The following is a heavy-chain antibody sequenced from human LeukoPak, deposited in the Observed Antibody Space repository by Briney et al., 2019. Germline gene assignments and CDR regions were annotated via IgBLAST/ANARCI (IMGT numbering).Heavy chain of an antibody. CDR2: ISYDGSNK. J-gene: IGHJ4*02. D-gene: IGHD6-19*01. V-gene: IGHV3-30-3*01. CDR1: GFTFSSYW. Sequence: GGSLRLSCAASGFTFSSYWMSWVRQAPGKGLEWVAVISYDGSNKYYADSVKGRFTISRDNSKNTLYLQMNSLRAEDTAVYYCARQWLSRYFDYWGQGTLVTVSS. CDR3: ARQWLSRYFDY.